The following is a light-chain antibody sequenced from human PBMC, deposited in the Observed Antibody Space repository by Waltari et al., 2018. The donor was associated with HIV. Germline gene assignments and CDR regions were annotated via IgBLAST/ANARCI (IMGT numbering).Light chain of an antibody. CDR2: LNGDGRN. J-gene: IGLJ1*01. CDR1: SGHSRYA. CDR3: CSYAASSTSPMV. Sequence: QLVLTQSPSASASLGASVTLTCTLSSGHSRYAIAWHQQQPEKGPRFLMSLNGDGRNITGDGIPDRFSGSSSGTERYLTISSLQSDDEADYYCCSYAASSTSPMVFGTGTKVTVL. V-gene: IGLV4-69*01.